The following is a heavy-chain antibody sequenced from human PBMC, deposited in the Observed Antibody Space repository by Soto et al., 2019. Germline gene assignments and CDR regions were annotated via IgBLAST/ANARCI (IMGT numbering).Heavy chain of an antibody. Sequence: LVKVSCKASGGTFSSYAISWVRQAPGQGLEWMGGIIPIFGTANYAQKFQGRVTITADKSTSTAYMELSSLRSEDTAVYYCASLSGYCSSTSCYFDYWGQGTLVTVSS. V-gene: IGHV1-69*06. D-gene: IGHD2-2*01. CDR1: GGTFSSYA. CDR2: IIPIFGTA. J-gene: IGHJ4*02. CDR3: ASLSGYCSSTSCYFDY.